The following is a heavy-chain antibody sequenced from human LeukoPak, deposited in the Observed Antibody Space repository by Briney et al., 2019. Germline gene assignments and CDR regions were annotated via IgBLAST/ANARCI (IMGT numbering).Heavy chain of an antibody. CDR3: ARDIAARRMYYYYYYMDV. CDR2: INPSGGST. V-gene: IGHV1-46*01. Sequence: ASVKVSCKASGYTFTSYYMHWARQAPGQGLEWMGIINPSGGSTSYAQKFQGRVTMTRDTSTSTVYMELSSLRSEDTAVYYCARDIAARRMYYYYYYMDVWGKGTTVTVSS. D-gene: IGHD6-6*01. J-gene: IGHJ6*03. CDR1: GYTFTSYY.